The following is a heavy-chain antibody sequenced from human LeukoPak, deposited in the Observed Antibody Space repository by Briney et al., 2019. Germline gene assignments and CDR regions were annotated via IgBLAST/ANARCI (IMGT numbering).Heavy chain of an antibody. CDR1: GGSISSSPCY. D-gene: IGHD6-6*01. Sequence: PSETLSLTCTVSGGSISSSPCYWGWIRQSPGKGLEWFGTICSGGSTYYNPSLKSRVTISVDTSKNQFSLKLSSLTAADTAVYYCARLIAAQGVDYWGQGTLVTVSS. J-gene: IGHJ4*02. CDR3: ARLIAAQGVDY. V-gene: IGHV4-39*07. CDR2: ICSGGST.